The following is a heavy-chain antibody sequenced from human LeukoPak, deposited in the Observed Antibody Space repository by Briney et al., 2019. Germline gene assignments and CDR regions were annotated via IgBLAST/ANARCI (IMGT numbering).Heavy chain of an antibody. V-gene: IGHV3-30*02. Sequence: GGSLRLSCAASGFTFSSYGMHWVRQAPGKGLEWVAFIRYDGSNKYYADSVKGRFTISRDNSKNTLYLQMNSLRAEDTAVYYCARGLDIVVVVAARYWGQGTLVTVSS. CDR2: IRYDGSNK. J-gene: IGHJ4*02. D-gene: IGHD2-15*01. CDR3: ARGLDIVVVVAARY. CDR1: GFTFSSYG.